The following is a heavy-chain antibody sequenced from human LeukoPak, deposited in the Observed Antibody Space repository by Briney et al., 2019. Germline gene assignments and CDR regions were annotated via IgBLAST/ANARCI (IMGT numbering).Heavy chain of an antibody. Sequence: GGALRLSCAAAGVTFSNYAMSWVRQAPGEGVEWVSGIIGSGGCTYYADSVKGRFTISRDNSKNTLYLQMNSLRAEDTAVYYCAKDFPRHCNSTSCYLGYFHHWGQGTLVTVSS. CDR2: IIGSGGCT. V-gene: IGHV3-23*01. CDR3: AKDFPRHCNSTSCYLGYFHH. CDR1: GVTFSNYA. D-gene: IGHD2-2*01. J-gene: IGHJ1*01.